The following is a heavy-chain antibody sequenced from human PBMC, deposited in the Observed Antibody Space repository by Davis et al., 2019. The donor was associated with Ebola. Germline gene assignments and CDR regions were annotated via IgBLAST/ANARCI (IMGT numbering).Heavy chain of an antibody. J-gene: IGHJ2*01. Sequence: GESLKISCAASGFTFSNYGMNWVRQAPGKGLEWVSAISGSGGSTYYAGSVKGRFTISRDNSKNTLYLQMASLRAEDTAVYFCAKVTGGYWYFDLWGRGTLVTVSS. CDR1: GFTFSNYG. D-gene: IGHD2-8*02. CDR2: ISGSGGST. V-gene: IGHV3-23*01. CDR3: AKVTGGYWYFDL.